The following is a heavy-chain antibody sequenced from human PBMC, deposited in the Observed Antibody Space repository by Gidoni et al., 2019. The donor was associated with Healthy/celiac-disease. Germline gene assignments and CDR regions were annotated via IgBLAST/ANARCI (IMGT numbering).Heavy chain of an antibody. CDR1: GGSISSYY. CDR2: IYYSGST. Sequence: QVQLQESGPGLVKPSETLSLTCTVSGGSISSYYWSWIRQPPGKGLEWIGYIYYSGSTNYNPSLKSRVTISVDTSKNQFSLKLSSVTAADTAVYYCARGAYYYYYYGMDVWGQGTTVTVSS. J-gene: IGHJ6*02. V-gene: IGHV4-59*01. CDR3: ARGAYYYYYYGMDV.